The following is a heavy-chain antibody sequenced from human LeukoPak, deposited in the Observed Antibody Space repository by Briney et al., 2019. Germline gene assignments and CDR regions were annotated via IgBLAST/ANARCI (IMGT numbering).Heavy chain of an antibody. J-gene: IGHJ4*02. V-gene: IGHV1-24*01. CDR3: ATGSYYDSSGYYYMDY. Sequence: ASVKVSCKASGGTFSRYAISWVRQAPGKRLESMGGFDPEDGETIYAQKFQGRVTMTEDTSTDTAYMELSSLRSEDTAVYYCATGSYYDSSGYYYMDYWGQGTLVTVSS. CDR1: GGTFSRYA. CDR2: FDPEDGET. D-gene: IGHD3-22*01.